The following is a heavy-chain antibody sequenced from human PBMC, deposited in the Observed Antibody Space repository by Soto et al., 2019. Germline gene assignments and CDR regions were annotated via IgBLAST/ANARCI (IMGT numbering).Heavy chain of an antibody. V-gene: IGHV3-33*01. D-gene: IGHD3-3*01. CDR1: GFTFSSYG. Sequence: QVQLVESGGGVVQPGRSLRLSCAASGFTFSSYGMHWVRQAPGKGLEWVAVIWYDGSNKYYADSVKGRFTISRDNSKNTLYLQMNSLRAEDTAVYYCARAGGVSFAIDPFDYWGQGTLVTVSS. CDR2: IWYDGSNK. CDR3: ARAGGVSFAIDPFDY. J-gene: IGHJ4*02.